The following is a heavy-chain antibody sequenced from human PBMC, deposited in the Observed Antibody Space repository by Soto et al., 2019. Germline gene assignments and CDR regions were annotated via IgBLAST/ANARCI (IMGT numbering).Heavy chain of an antibody. J-gene: IGHJ6*02. D-gene: IGHD5-12*01. V-gene: IGHV3-30*18. Sequence: QVQLVESGGGVVQPGRSLRLSCAASGLTFSNYGMHWVRQAPGKGLEWVAVISYDGSNKYYGDSVKGRFTISRDNSKNTLYLQMNSLRTEDTAVYYCAKDLHSGYDIYYYGIDVWGQGTTVTVSS. CDR3: AKDLHSGYDIYYYGIDV. CDR1: GLTFSNYG. CDR2: ISYDGSNK.